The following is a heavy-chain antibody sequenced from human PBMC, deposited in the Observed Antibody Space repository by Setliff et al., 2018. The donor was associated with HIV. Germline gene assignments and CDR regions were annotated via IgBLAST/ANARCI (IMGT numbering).Heavy chain of an antibody. V-gene: IGHV4-59*01. CDR1: GDSISSYY. CDR2: VYYSGSS. D-gene: IGHD6-13*01. Sequence: PSETLSLTCTVSGDSISSYYWTWIRQPPGKGLEWIGYVYYSGSSNYNPSLQSRVTISVDTSKNQFFLILSSVTAADTAMYYCARGRGSSSSWPIDYWGQGTLVTVSS. J-gene: IGHJ4*02. CDR3: ARGRGSSSSWPIDY.